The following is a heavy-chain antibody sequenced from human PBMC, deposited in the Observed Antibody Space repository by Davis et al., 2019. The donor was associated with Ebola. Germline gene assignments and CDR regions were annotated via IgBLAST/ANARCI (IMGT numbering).Heavy chain of an antibody. CDR1: GYTFTSYY. Sequence: ASVKVSCKASGYTFTSYYMHWVRQAPGQGLEWMGIINPSGGSTSYAQKFQGRVTMTRDTSTSTVYMELSSLRSEDTAVYYCARDGWDVRGYSGYDPYYYYYMDVWGKGTTVTVSS. CDR2: INPSGGST. V-gene: IGHV1-46*01. D-gene: IGHD5-12*01. J-gene: IGHJ6*03. CDR3: ARDGWDVRGYSGYDPYYYYYMDV.